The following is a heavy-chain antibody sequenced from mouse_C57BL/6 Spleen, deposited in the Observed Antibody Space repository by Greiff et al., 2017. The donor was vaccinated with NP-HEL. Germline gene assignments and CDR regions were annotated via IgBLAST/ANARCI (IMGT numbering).Heavy chain of an antibody. Sequence: QVQLQQPGAELVRPGSSVKLSCKASGYTFTSYWMHWVKQRPIQGLEWIGNIDPSDSETHYNQKFKDKATLTVDKSSSTAYMQLSSLTSEDSAVYYGAREGLYGDYDWFAYWGQGTLVTVSA. CDR3: AREGLYGDYDWFAY. D-gene: IGHD2-13*01. CDR2: IDPSDSET. J-gene: IGHJ3*01. CDR1: GYTFTSYW. V-gene: IGHV1-52*01.